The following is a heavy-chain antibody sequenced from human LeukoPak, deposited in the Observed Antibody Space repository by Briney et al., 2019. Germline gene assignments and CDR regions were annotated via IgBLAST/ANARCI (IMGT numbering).Heavy chain of an antibody. Sequence: GGSLRLSCAASGFTFSSYSMNRVRQAPGKGLEWVSSISSSSSYIYYADSVKGRFTISRDNAKNSLYLQMNSLRAEDTAVYYCARSDYYGSGSSLYYFDYWGQGTLVTVSS. V-gene: IGHV3-21*01. CDR2: ISSSSSYI. D-gene: IGHD3-10*01. CDR3: ARSDYYGSGSSLYYFDY. J-gene: IGHJ4*02. CDR1: GFTFSSYS.